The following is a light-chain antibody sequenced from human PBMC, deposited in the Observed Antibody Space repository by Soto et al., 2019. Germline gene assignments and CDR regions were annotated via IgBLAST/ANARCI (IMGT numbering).Light chain of an antibody. Sequence: DIQMTQSPSSLSASVRDRVTITCRASQGISNYLAWYQQKPGKVPKLLIYAASTLQSGGPSRFSGSGSGTDFTLTISSLQPEDVSTYYCQKYDSAPWTFGQGTKVEIK. CDR3: QKYDSAPWT. CDR1: QGISNY. V-gene: IGKV1-27*01. J-gene: IGKJ1*01. CDR2: AAS.